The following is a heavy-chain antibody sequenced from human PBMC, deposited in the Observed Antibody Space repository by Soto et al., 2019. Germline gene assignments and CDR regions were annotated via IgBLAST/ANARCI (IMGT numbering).Heavy chain of an antibody. CDR1: GGSISSYY. CDR2: IYYSGST. D-gene: IGHD3-16*01. J-gene: IGHJ6*02. V-gene: IGHV4-59*01. CDR3: AATRGGVVGMDV. Sequence: SSETLSLTCTVSGGSISSYYWSWIRQPPGKGLEWIGYIYYSGSTNYNPSLKSRVTISVDTSKNQFSLKLSSVTAADTAVYYCAATRGGVVGMDVWGQGTTVTVSS.